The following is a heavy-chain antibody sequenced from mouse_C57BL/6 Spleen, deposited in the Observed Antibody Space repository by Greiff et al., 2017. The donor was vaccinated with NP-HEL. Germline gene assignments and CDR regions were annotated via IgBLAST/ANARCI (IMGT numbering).Heavy chain of an antibody. J-gene: IGHJ4*01. CDR3: AREKGIYYDYEDAMDY. Sequence: EVQLVESGPGLVKPSQSLSLTCSVTGYSITSGYYWNWIRQFPGNKLEWMGYISYDGSNNYNPSLKNRISITRDTSKNQFFLKLNSVTTEDTATYYCAREKGIYYDYEDAMDYWGQATSVTVSS. CDR2: ISYDGSN. CDR1: GYSITSGYY. D-gene: IGHD2-4*01. V-gene: IGHV3-6*01.